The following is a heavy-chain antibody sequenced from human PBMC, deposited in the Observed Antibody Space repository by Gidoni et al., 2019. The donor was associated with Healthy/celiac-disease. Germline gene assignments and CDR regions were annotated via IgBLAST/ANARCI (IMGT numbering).Heavy chain of an antibody. CDR2: INHSGST. CDR1: GGSFSGYY. V-gene: IGHV4-34*01. CDR3: ARYSSGWYYFDY. D-gene: IGHD6-19*01. J-gene: IGHJ4*02. Sequence: QVQLQQWGAGLLTPSETLSLHCAVYGGSFSGYYWSVIRQPPGKGLEWIGEINHSGSTNYNPSLKSRVTISVDTSKNQFSLKLSSVTAADTAVYYCARYSSGWYYFDYWGQGTLVTVSS.